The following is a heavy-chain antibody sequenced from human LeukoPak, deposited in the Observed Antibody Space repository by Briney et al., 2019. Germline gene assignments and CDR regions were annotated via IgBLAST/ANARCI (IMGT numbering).Heavy chain of an antibody. Sequence: GGSLRLSCAASGFTFSSYEMNWVRQAPGKGLEWGSYISISGITIYYADSVKGRFTISRDNANNSLYLQMNSLRAEDTAVYYCARDGPSLRYFDWSPKHDAFDIWGQGTMVTVSS. CDR1: GFTFSSYE. D-gene: IGHD3-9*01. V-gene: IGHV3-48*03. CDR3: ARDGPSLRYFDWSPKHDAFDI. J-gene: IGHJ3*02. CDR2: ISISGITI.